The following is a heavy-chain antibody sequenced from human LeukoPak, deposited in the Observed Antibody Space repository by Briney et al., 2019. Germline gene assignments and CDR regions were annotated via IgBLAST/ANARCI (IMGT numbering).Heavy chain of an antibody. D-gene: IGHD3-22*01. CDR3: ATVLLYDSSGYPATGAFDI. Sequence: SVKVSCKASGGTFSSYAISWVRQAPGQGLEWMGRIIPIFGTANYAQKFQGRVTITTDESTSTAYMELSSLRSEDTAVYYCATVLLYDSSGYPATGAFDIWGQGTMVTVSS. CDR1: GGTFSSYA. CDR2: IIPIFGTA. V-gene: IGHV1-69*05. J-gene: IGHJ3*02.